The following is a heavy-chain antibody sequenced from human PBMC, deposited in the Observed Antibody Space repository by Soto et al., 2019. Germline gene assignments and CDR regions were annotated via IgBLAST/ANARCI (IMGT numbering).Heavy chain of an antibody. J-gene: IGHJ3*02. V-gene: IGHV4-59*01. D-gene: IGHD3-16*01. CDR1: GGSISSYY. CDR2: IYYSGST. Sequence: SETLSLTCTVSGGSISSYYWSWIRQPPGKGLEWIGYIYYSGSTNYNPSLKSRVTISVDTSKNQFSLKLSSVTAADTAVYYCARHVPQVGAFDIWGQGTMVTVSS. CDR3: ARHVPQVGAFDI.